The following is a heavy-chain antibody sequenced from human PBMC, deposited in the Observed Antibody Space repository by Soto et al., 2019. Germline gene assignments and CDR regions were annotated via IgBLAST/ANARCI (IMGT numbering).Heavy chain of an antibody. J-gene: IGHJ6*03. Sequence: QVQLVQSGGVMKKPGASVKVSCKASGYTFTSHGISWVRQAPGQGLEWMGWISASNGDTNYAQKYQGRVTVTTDTSTSTGYMELRSLRSGDTAVYYCAGMVRGSNIDYYHDMDVWGEGTTVTVSS. D-gene: IGHD3-10*01. CDR2: ISASNGDT. CDR3: AGMVRGSNIDYYHDMDV. V-gene: IGHV1-18*01. CDR1: GYTFTSHG.